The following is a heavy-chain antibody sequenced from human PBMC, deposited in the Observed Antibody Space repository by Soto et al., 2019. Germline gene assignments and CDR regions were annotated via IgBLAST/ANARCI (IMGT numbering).Heavy chain of an antibody. Sequence: LRLSCAASGFTFSSYEMNWVRQAPGKGLEWVSYISSSGSTIYYADSVKGRFTISRDNAKNSLYLQMNSLRAEDTAVYYCARDAANYYYDSSGPTGLGYWGQGTLVTVSS. D-gene: IGHD3-22*01. CDR2: ISSSGSTI. J-gene: IGHJ4*02. CDR1: GFTFSSYE. CDR3: ARDAANYYYDSSGPTGLGY. V-gene: IGHV3-48*03.